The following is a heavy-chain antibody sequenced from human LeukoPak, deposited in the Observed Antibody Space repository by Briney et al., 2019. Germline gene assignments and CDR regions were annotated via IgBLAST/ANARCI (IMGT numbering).Heavy chain of an antibody. J-gene: IGHJ3*02. Sequence: SETLSLTCTVSGGSISSDSYYWGWIRQPPGKGLDWIGSTYYTGTTYYTPSLKSRVTISVDTSKNQFSLKLSSVTAADTAIYYCARRRGATIGYCSSTSCSDAFDIWGQGTMVTVSS. V-gene: IGHV4-39*01. CDR2: TYYTGTT. CDR3: ARRRGATIGYCSSTSCSDAFDI. D-gene: IGHD2-2*01. CDR1: GGSISSDSYY.